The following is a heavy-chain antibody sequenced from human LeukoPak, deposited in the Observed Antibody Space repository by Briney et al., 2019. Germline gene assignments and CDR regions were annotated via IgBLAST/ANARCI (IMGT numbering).Heavy chain of an antibody. D-gene: IGHD4/OR15-4a*01. V-gene: IGHV4-39*01. CDR1: GGSISSSSYY. CDR2: IYYSGST. Sequence: SETLSLTCTVSGGSISSSSYYWGWIRQPPGKGLEWIGSIYYSGSTYYNPSLKSRVTISVDTSKNQFSLKLSSVTAADTAVYYCARRTMVSPDYFDYWGQGTLVTVSS. CDR3: ARRTMVSPDYFDY. J-gene: IGHJ4*02.